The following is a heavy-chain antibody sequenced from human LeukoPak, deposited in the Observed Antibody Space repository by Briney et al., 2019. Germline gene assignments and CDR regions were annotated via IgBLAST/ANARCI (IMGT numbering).Heavy chain of an antibody. V-gene: IGHV3-7*01. Sequence: GGSLRLSCAASGFIFNNYWMTWVRQTPGKGLEVVANLNRDGSVKNYIDSVRGRFTISRDNADYSLDLQMNSLRAEDTAVYYCARDPGFSSFDYWGQGTPVTVSS. CDR1: GFIFNNYW. CDR3: ARDPGFSSFDY. D-gene: IGHD6-13*01. J-gene: IGHJ4*02. CDR2: LNRDGSVK.